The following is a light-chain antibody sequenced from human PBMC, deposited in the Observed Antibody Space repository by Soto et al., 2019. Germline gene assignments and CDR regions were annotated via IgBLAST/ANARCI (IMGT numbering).Light chain of an antibody. Sequence: DIALTQSPDSLTLSLGERATINCKCSQSVLYSSYNKSYLAWYQVKPGRPPKTLFSWASTREPGVPDRFSGSGTGTDFTHTISSLQAEDVAFYYCQQYYSTLITFGQGTRLEIK. CDR3: QQYYSTLIT. CDR2: WAS. CDR1: QSVLYSSYNKSY. V-gene: IGKV4-1*01. J-gene: IGKJ5*01.